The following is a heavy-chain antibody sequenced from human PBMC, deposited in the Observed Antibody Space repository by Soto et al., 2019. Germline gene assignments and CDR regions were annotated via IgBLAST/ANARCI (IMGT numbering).Heavy chain of an antibody. CDR3: ARDRPYGSGSYFSYFDC. J-gene: IGHJ4*02. Sequence: GGSLRLSCAASGFTFSSYAMHWVRQAPGKGLEWVAVISYDGSNKYYADSVKGRFTTSRDNSKNTLYLQMNSLRAEDTAVYYCARDRPYGSGSYFSYFDCWGQGTLVTVSS. CDR2: ISYDGSNK. CDR1: GFTFSSYA. V-gene: IGHV3-30-3*01. D-gene: IGHD3-10*01.